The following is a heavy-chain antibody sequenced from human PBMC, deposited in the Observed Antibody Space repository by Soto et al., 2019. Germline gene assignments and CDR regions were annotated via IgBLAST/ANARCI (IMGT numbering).Heavy chain of an antibody. Sequence: SETLSLTCSVSGGSISSGDYYWNWIRQPPGKGLEWIGHIYYSGSTYYNSSLKSRVTISLDTSKNQFSLKLSSVSAADTAVYYCARRSGPLYYDSSSYFDYWGQGMQVTVSS. D-gene: IGHD3-22*01. V-gene: IGHV4-30-4*02. CDR2: IYYSGST. J-gene: IGHJ4*02. CDR1: GGSISSGDYY. CDR3: ARRSGPLYYDSSSYFDY.